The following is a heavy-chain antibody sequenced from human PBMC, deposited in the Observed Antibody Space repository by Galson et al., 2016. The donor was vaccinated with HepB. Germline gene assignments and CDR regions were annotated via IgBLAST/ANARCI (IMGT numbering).Heavy chain of an antibody. CDR3: AKVCGGDCPEGDY. V-gene: IGHV3-30*18. J-gene: IGHJ4*02. D-gene: IGHD2-21*02. CDR2: ISYDGSDK. Sequence: SLRLSCAGSGFTFSTYVMHWVRQAPGKGLEWVTVISYDGSDKYYADSVKGRFTISRDNSKNTVHLQMNSLRPEDTAVYYCAKVCGGDCPEGDYWGQGTLVAVSS. CDR1: GFTFSTYV.